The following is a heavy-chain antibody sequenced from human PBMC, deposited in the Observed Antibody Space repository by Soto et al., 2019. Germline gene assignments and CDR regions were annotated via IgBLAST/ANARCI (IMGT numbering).Heavy chain of an antibody. V-gene: IGHV3-48*02. J-gene: IGHJ6*02. CDR1: GFRFSTYS. CDR3: ARGGSSSDNGMDV. CDR2: ISSRSYTI. D-gene: IGHD6-6*01. Sequence: EVQLVESGGGLVQPGGSLRLSCAASGFRFSTYSMNWVRQAPGKGLEWVSYISSRSYTIYYIDSVKGRFTSSRDNAKSSLYLQMNSLRDEDTAVYYCARGGSSSDNGMDVWGQGTTVTVSS.